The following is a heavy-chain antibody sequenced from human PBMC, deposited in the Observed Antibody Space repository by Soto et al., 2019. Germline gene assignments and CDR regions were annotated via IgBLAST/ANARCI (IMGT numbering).Heavy chain of an antibody. CDR2: IIPIFGTA. D-gene: IGHD3-10*01. CDR1: GGTFSSYA. Sequence: VASVKVSCKASGGTFSSYAIRWVRQAPGQGLEWMGGIIPIFGTANYAQKFQGRVTITADESTSTAYMELSSLRSEDTAVYYCASQFGRSVELTFDYWGQGTLVTVYS. J-gene: IGHJ4*02. CDR3: ASQFGRSVELTFDY. V-gene: IGHV1-69*13.